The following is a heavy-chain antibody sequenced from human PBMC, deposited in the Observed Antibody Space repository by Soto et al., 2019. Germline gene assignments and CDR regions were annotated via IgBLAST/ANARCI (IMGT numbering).Heavy chain of an antibody. V-gene: IGHV1-18*01. CDR3: AREGDVPYYYSGMDI. J-gene: IGHJ6*02. CDR1: GYTFSSYG. CDR2: ISGYNGKT. Sequence: QGQLVQSGGEVKKPGASVKVSCKASGYTFSSYGISWVRQAPGQGREWMGWISGYNGKTNYAQKVQDRVNMTTDTPTSTVYMELRSVKSDDTAVYYCAREGDVPYYYSGMDIWGHGTTVTVSS. D-gene: IGHD2-21*02.